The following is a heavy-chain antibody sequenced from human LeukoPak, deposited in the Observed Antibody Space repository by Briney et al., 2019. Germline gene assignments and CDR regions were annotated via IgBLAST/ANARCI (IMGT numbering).Heavy chain of an antibody. CDR1: GGSISSYY. J-gene: IGHJ4*02. D-gene: IGHD3-22*01. V-gene: IGHV4-59*08. CDR2: IYYSGST. Sequence: SSETLSLTCTVSGGSISSYYWSWIRQPPGKGLEWIGYIYYSGSTNYNPSLKSRVTISVDTSKNQFSLKLSSVTAADTAVYYCASGHYYDSSGYDYWGQGTLVTVSS. CDR3: ASGHYYDSSGYDY.